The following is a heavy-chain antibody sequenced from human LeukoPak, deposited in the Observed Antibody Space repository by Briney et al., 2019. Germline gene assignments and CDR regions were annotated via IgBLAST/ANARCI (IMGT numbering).Heavy chain of an antibody. J-gene: IGHJ5*02. D-gene: IGHD3-3*01. CDR3: AMSGGYYDFWSGSPRWFDP. V-gene: IGHV1-2*02. CDR1: GYTFTGYY. Sequence: ASVKVSCKASGYTFTGYYMHWVRQAPGQGLEWMGWINPNSGGTNYAQKFQGRVTMTRDTSISTAYMELSRLRSDDTAVYYCAMSGGYYDFWSGSPRWFDPWGQGTLVTVSS. CDR2: INPNSGGT.